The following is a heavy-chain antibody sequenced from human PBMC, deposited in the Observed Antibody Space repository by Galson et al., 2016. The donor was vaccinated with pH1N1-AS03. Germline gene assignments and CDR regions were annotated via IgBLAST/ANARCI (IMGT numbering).Heavy chain of an antibody. D-gene: IGHD6-19*01. J-gene: IGHJ3*01. Sequence: PALVKPTQTLTLTCTVTGFSLTTMREGVGWIRQPPGKALEWLALIYWNEDKRFRQSLKNRLTITKDTSKNEVVLTMTNMDPADTGTYHCAHSRVAVEASGAFDVWGQGTTVTVSS. CDR3: AHSRVAVEASGAFDV. CDR2: IYWNEDK. V-gene: IGHV2-5*01. CDR1: GFSLTTMREG.